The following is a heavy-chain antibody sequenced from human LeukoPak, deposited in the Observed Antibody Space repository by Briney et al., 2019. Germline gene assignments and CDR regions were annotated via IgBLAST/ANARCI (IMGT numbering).Heavy chain of an antibody. CDR1: GFTFSSYS. CDR3: AREGGSGSYLYAFDI. D-gene: IGHD3-10*01. V-gene: IGHV3-21*01. Sequence: PGGSLRLSCAASGFTFSSYSMNWVRQAPGKGLEWVSSISSSSSYIYYADSVKGRFTISRDNAKNSLYLQMNSLRAEDTAVYYCAREGGSGSYLYAFDIWGQGTMVTVSS. CDR2: ISSSSSYI. J-gene: IGHJ3*02.